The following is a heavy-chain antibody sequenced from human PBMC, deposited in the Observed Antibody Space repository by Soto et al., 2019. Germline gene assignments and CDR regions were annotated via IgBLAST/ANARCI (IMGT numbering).Heavy chain of an antibody. CDR2: ISASSSYI. J-gene: IGHJ4*02. D-gene: IGHD1-26*01. Sequence: PVGSRRFPWAASGFTFSSYSRNWVRQVPGKGLEWGSSISASSSYIYYADSVKGRCTISRDNAKNSLYLQMNSLRAADTDVYYCARGVGATSYYFDYWGQGPLVTVSS. V-gene: IGHV3-21*01. CDR1: GFTFSSYS. CDR3: ARGVGATSYYFDY.